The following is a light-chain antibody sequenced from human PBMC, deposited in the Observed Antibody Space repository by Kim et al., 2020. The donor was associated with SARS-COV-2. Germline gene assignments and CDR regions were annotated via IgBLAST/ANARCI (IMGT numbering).Light chain of an antibody. CDR3: QQRTNWLT. Sequence: EIVFTQSPATLSLSPGERATLSCRASQSVSSYLAWYQQKPGQAPRLLIYEASKRATGIPARFSGSGSGTDFTLTISSLEHEDVAVYYCQQRTNWLTFGGGTKVDIK. CDR1: QSVSSY. CDR2: EAS. J-gene: IGKJ4*01. V-gene: IGKV3-11*01.